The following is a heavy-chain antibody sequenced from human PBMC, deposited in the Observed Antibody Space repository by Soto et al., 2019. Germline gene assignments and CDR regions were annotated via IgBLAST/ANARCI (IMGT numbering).Heavy chain of an antibody. Sequence: PSETLSLTCTVSGGSISSYYWSWIRQPPGKGLEWIGYIYYSGSTNYNPSLKSRVTISVDTSKNQFSLKLSSVTAADTAVYYCARAEETPASYYYYGMDVWGKGTTVTVSS. CDR1: GGSISSYY. V-gene: IGHV4-59*01. J-gene: IGHJ6*04. CDR2: IYYSGST. CDR3: ARAEETPASYYYYGMDV.